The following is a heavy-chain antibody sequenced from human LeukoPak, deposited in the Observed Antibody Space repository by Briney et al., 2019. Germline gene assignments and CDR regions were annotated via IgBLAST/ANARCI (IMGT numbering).Heavy chain of an antibody. CDR3: AKRSGYHGAFDI. Sequence: GGSLRLSCAASGFTFSSYAIHWVRQAPGKGLEWVAVISFDGTDAFYADSVKGRFTISRDNSKNTLYLQMNSLRAEDTAVYYCAKRSGYHGAFDIWGQGTMVTVSS. CDR2: ISFDGTDA. CDR1: GFTFSSYA. D-gene: IGHD3-3*01. J-gene: IGHJ3*02. V-gene: IGHV3-30*04.